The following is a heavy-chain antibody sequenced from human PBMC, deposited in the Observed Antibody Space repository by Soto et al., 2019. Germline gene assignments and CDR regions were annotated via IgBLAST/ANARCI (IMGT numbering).Heavy chain of an antibody. Sequence: GXSAKVSCKASGGTFISYAISWVRQAPGQGLEWMGGIIPIFGTANYAQKFQGRVTITADESTSTAYMELSSLRSEDTAVYYCARSLDTAYKWFDPWGQGTLVTVSS. CDR2: IIPIFGTA. CDR1: GGTFISYA. CDR3: ARSLDTAYKWFDP. V-gene: IGHV1-69*13. D-gene: IGHD5-18*01. J-gene: IGHJ5*02.